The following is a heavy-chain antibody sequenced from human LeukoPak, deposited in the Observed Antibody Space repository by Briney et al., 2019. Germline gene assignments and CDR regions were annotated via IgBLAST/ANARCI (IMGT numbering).Heavy chain of an antibody. CDR1: GFTFSDYY. D-gene: IGHD6-19*01. J-gene: IGHJ4*02. V-gene: IGHV3-11*04. CDR2: ISHRVSDV. Sequence: GGSLRLSRAASGFTFSDYYMSWIRQAPGKGLEWVSYISHRVSDVQYADSVKGRFTISRDNAKNSLYLQMNSLRAEDTAVYYCARDSKGFIAVAGTDYWGQGTLVTVSS. CDR3: ARDSKGFIAVAGTDY.